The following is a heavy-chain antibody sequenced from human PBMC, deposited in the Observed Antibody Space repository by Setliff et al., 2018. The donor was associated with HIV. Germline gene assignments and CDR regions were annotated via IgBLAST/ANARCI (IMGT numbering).Heavy chain of an antibody. J-gene: IGHJ6*03. CDR1: GGSISTYF. V-gene: IGHV4-59*12. D-gene: IGHD3-10*01. Sequence: PSETLSLTCTVSGGSISTYFWSWVRQTPGKGLEWIGYIYYTASTSYNPSFRSRVTISVDTSKNQFSLMLSAVTPADTAVYYCARDGPLEGSYRYYYYYMDVWGKGTTVTVS. CDR2: IYYTAST. CDR3: ARDGPLEGSYRYYYYYMDV.